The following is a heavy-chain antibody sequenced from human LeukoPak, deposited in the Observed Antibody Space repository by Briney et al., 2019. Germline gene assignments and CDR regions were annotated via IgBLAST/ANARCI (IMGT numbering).Heavy chain of an antibody. Sequence: GGSLRLSCVASGFTFGKYWMSWVRQAPGKGLEWVANIKQDGSERYYVDSVKGRFTISRDNAKNSLSLQMNSLRAEDTAVYYCARDPSGDYYFDYWGQGTLVTVSS. V-gene: IGHV3-7*01. CDR3: ARDPSGDYYFDY. CDR1: GFTFGKYW. D-gene: IGHD5-12*01. CDR2: IKQDGSER. J-gene: IGHJ4*02.